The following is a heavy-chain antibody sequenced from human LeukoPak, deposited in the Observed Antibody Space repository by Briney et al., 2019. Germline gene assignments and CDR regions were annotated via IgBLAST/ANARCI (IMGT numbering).Heavy chain of an antibody. CDR3: ARLGPGFKYSSS. Sequence: SPSETLSLTCTVSGGSISSYYWSWLRQPGGKGLEWIGRIHTSGDTNYNPSLKSRVTISVDTSKNQFSLKLSSVTAADTAVYYCARLGPGFKYSSSWAQGTLVTVSS. J-gene: IGHJ4*02. V-gene: IGHV4-4*07. D-gene: IGHD6-13*01. CDR2: IHTSGDT. CDR1: GGSISSYY.